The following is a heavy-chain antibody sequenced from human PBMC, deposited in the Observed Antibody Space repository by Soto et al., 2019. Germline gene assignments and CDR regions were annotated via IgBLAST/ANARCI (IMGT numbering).Heavy chain of an antibody. Sequence: GGSLRLSCAASGFTFTSYAMHWVRQAPGKGLEWVAAISYHGRDEYYADSVKGRFSISRDNSKNTLNLQMNSLRAEDTAVYYCAKGGYSGYDYGQQWPTPFFDYWGQGTLVTVSS. CDR3: AKGGYSGYDYGQQWPTPFFDY. D-gene: IGHD5-12*01. V-gene: IGHV3-30*04. CDR1: GFTFTSYA. CDR2: ISYHGRDE. J-gene: IGHJ4*02.